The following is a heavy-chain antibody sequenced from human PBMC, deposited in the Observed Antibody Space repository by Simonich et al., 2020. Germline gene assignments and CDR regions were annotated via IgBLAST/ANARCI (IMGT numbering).Heavy chain of an antibody. CDR2: MNPNSGNT. Sequence: QVQLVQSGAEVKKPGASVKVSCKASGYTFTSYDINCVRQATGQGLEWMGWMNPNSGNTCYAQKCQGRVTITRNTSISTAYMELSSLRSEDTDVYYCARGRGGMSRGYVDYWGQGTLVTVSS. V-gene: IGHV1-8*03. CDR1: GYTFTSYD. CDR3: ARGRGGMSRGYVDY. D-gene: IGHD2-15*01. J-gene: IGHJ4*02.